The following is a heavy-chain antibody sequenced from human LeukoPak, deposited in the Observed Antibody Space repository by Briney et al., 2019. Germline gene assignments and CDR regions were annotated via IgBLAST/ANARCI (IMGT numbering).Heavy chain of an antibody. CDR3: GRHGGVTMVRGFLVDGFDI. CDR1: GGSISSYY. D-gene: IGHD3-10*01. CDR2: VFHSGTT. J-gene: IGHJ3*02. V-gene: IGHV4-59*08. Sequence: MAAETLPLTCAVSGGSISSYYWSWIRQPPGKGLEWMGYVFHSGTTKYNPSLKSRCSLSADRPKNQSSLNRSSVTAADTAVYYCGRHGGVTMVRGFLVDGFDIWGQGTMVTVSS.